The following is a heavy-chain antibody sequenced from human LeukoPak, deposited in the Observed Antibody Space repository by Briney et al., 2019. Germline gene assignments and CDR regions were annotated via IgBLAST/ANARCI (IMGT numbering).Heavy chain of an antibody. Sequence: GGSWRLSCAASGFTFSSYSMNWVRQAQGKGLEWFSSISSSSSYIYYADSVKGRFTISRDNAKNSLYLQMNSLRAEDTAVYYCARDNRITMTPGWFDPWGQGTLVTVSS. CDR2: ISSSSSYI. V-gene: IGHV3-21*01. D-gene: IGHD3-3*01. CDR1: GFTFSSYS. J-gene: IGHJ5*02. CDR3: ARDNRITMTPGWFDP.